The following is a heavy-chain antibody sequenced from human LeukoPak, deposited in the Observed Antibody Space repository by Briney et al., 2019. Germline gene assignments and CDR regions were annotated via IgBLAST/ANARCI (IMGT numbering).Heavy chain of an antibody. D-gene: IGHD3-16*01. CDR3: VKDFGRVRGTPDS. CDR1: GFVFSIYT. Sequence: GGSLRLSCSASGFVFSIYTMYWVRQTPGKGPEYVSTISGSGNGFSIYYADSVKGRFTISRDDSKSILYLQMNGLRSEDTAVYYCVKDFGRVRGTPDSRGQGTLVTVSS. CDR2: ISGSGNGFSI. V-gene: IGHV3-64D*06. J-gene: IGHJ4*02.